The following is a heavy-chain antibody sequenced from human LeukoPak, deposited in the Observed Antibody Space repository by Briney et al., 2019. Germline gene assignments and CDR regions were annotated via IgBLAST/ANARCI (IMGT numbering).Heavy chain of an antibody. D-gene: IGHD3-9*01. CDR3: ARDQEPIRTYFDY. CDR2: ISYDGSNK. V-gene: IGHV3-30-3*01. CDR1: GFTFSSYA. J-gene: IGHJ4*02. Sequence: GGSLRLSCAASGFTFSSYAMHWVRQAPVKGLEWVAVISYDGSNKYYADSVKGRFTISRDNSKNTLYLQMNSLRAEDTAVYYCARDQEPIRTYFDYWGQGTLVTVSS.